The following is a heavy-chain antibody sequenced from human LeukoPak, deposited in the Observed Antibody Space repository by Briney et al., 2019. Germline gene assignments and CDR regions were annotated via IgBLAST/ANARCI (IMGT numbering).Heavy chain of an antibody. Sequence: ASVKVSCKASGYTFTSYTIHWVRQAPGQRLEWMGCINTGNDNTKYSQTFQGRVTFTRDTSASTAYMELSSLRSEDTAVYYCARDGGYYYDSSGYLRVIYYFDYWGQGTLVTVSS. CDR3: ARDGGYYYDSSGYLRVIYYFDY. V-gene: IGHV1-3*04. D-gene: IGHD3-22*01. J-gene: IGHJ4*02. CDR1: GYTFTSYT. CDR2: INTGNDNT.